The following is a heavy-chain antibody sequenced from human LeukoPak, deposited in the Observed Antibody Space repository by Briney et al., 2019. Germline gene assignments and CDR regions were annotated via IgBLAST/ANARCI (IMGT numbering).Heavy chain of an antibody. Sequence: GGSLRLSCAASGFTFSNFGMHWVRQAPGKGLEWVAFIRFDGTSEFYADSVKARFTISRDNSKNTLYLQMNSLRAEDTAVYYCAKVAGGRADYWGQGTLVTVSS. D-gene: IGHD3-16*01. V-gene: IGHV3-30*02. CDR3: AKVAGGRADY. CDR1: GFTFSNFG. CDR2: IRFDGTSE. J-gene: IGHJ4*02.